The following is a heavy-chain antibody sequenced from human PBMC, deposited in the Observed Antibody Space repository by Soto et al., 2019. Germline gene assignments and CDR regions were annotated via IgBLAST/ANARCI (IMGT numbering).Heavy chain of an antibody. D-gene: IGHD3-9*01. V-gene: IGHV3-23*01. J-gene: IGHJ4*02. CDR2: ISGSGGGT. Sequence: GGSLRLSCAASGFTFSNYAMSWVRQAPWKGLEWVSSISGSGGGTYYADSVKGRITISRDNSKNTLYLQMTSLRAEDTAKYYCVKDVMADYDILTGFTSDCWGQETLVTVYS. CDR3: VKDVMADYDILTGFTSDC. CDR1: GFTFSNYA.